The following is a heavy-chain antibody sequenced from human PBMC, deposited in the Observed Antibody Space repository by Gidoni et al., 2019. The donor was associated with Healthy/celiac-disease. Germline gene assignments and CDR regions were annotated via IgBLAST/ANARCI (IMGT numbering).Heavy chain of an antibody. CDR2: INPNSGGT. Sequence: QVQLVQSGAEVKKPGASVKVSCKASGYTFTGYYMHWVRQAPGQGLEWMGRINPNSGGTNYAQKFQGRVTMTRDTSISTAYMELSRLRSDDTAVYYCARKSEVGAQGIEYYYYYGMDVWGQGTTVTVSS. CDR1: GYTFTGYY. D-gene: IGHD1-26*01. CDR3: ARKSEVGAQGIEYYYYYGMDV. J-gene: IGHJ6*02. V-gene: IGHV1-2*06.